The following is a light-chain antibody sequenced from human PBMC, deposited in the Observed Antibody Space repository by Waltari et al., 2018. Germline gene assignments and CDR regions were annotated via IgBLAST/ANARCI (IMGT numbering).Light chain of an antibody. Sequence: EIVLTPSPGTLSLSVGERATVSCRASEGVSRALAWYQQKPGQAPRLLIYGASTRATGIPDRFSGSGSGTDFSLTISRLEPDDFAVYYCQHYLRLPVTFGQGTTVEI. J-gene: IGKJ1*01. V-gene: IGKV3-20*01. CDR2: GAS. CDR1: EGVSRA. CDR3: QHYLRLPVT.